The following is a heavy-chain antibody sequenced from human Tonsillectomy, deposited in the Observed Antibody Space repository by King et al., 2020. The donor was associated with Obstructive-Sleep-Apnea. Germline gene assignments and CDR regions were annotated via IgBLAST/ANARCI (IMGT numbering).Heavy chain of an antibody. CDR1: DASVNNYF. CDR2: IKHSVGA. V-gene: IGHV4-59*02. J-gene: IGHJ4*02. D-gene: IGHD5-24*01. Sequence: QMQLQESGPRLVKPSETLSLTCTVSDASVNNYFWGWIRQPPGKGLEWIGYIKHSVGANYNPALKSRCTISVDTSKSQFSLGLTYVTAADTAMYYCAGGAGWLIDYWGQGILVTVSS. CDR3: AGGAGWLIDY.